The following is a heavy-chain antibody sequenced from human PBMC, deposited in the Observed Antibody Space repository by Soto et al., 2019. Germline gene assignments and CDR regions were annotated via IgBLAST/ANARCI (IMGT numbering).Heavy chain of an antibody. CDR3: ARKSGMDV. CDR2: IFPGDSDT. D-gene: IGHD5-12*01. V-gene: IGHV5-51*01. CDR1: GDNFTGYW. J-gene: IGHJ6*02. Sequence: WESLKISCTASGDNFTGYWIGWMRQMHGKGLACLSIIFPGDSDTKHSPSFQGQVIISADKTIRTAYLQWSSLKASNNAIYYCARKSGMDVWGQGTTVTVSS.